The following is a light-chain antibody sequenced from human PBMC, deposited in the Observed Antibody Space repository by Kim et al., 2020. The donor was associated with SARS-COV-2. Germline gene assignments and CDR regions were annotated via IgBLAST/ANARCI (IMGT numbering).Light chain of an antibody. CDR2: SCSDSDK. J-gene: IGLJ1*01. CDR1: SDTVVGSNS. V-gene: IGLV5-37*01. Sequence: LTCTLHSDTVVGSNSGYWSQHKPGSPPRYPLHSCSDSDKGQGSGVPSRFSGSKDASANTGILLISGLQSEDEDDYYCMIWPSNAYVFGTGTKVTVL. CDR3: MIWPSNAYV.